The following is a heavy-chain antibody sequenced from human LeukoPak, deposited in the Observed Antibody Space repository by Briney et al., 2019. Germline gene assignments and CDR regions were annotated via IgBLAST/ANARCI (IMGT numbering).Heavy chain of an antibody. CDR2: ISPSAYST. CDR3: ARRGHDYGDYGLDY. Sequence: NPGGSLRLSCAASEFTFSDHYMTWIRQSPGKGLEWISYISPSAYSTYYADSVRGRFSISRDNAKNTLYLQMNSLRAEDTAVYYCARRGHDYGDYGLDYWGQGTLVTVSS. D-gene: IGHD4-17*01. J-gene: IGHJ4*02. V-gene: IGHV3-11*04. CDR1: EFTFSDHY.